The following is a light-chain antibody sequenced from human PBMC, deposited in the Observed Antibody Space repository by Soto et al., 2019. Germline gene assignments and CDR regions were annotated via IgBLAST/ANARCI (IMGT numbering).Light chain of an antibody. J-gene: IGLJ1*01. CDR3: ISYTGSSTSYV. V-gene: IGLV2-14*01. CDR1: SRDVGGYNY. CDR2: GVT. Sequence: QSALTQPASVSGSPGQSITISCTGTSRDVGGYNYVSWYQQYPGKAPKLMIYGVTNRPSGVSNRFSGSKTGNTASLTISGLQAEDEAYYYCISYTGSSTSYVFGSGTKLTVL.